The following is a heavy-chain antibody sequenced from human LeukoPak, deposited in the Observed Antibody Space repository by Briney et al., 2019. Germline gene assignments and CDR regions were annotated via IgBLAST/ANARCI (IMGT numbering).Heavy chain of an antibody. Sequence: GASVKVSCKASGYTFTGYYMHWVRQAPGQGLEWMGWINPNSGGTNYAQKFQGRVTMTRDTSISTAYMELSRLRSDDTAVYYCARVKGFIVATIEPFDYWGQGTLVTVSS. CDR2: INPNSGGT. V-gene: IGHV1-2*02. CDR3: ARVKGFIVATIEPFDY. D-gene: IGHD5-12*01. CDR1: GYTFTGYY. J-gene: IGHJ4*02.